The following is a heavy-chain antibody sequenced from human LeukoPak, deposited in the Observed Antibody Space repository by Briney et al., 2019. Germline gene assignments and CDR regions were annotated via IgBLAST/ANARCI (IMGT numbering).Heavy chain of an antibody. V-gene: IGHV5-51*01. CDR3: ARQEMATVPFDY. CDR2: IYPGDSDT. J-gene: IGHJ4*02. D-gene: IGHD5-24*01. Sequence: MGIIYPGDSDTRYSPSFQGQVTISADKSISTAYLQWSSLKASDTAMYYCARQEMATVPFDYWGQGTLVTVSS.